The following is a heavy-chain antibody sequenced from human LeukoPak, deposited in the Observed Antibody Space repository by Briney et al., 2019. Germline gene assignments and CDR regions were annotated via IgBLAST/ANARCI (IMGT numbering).Heavy chain of an antibody. J-gene: IGHJ4*02. D-gene: IGHD3-10*01. CDR2: IIPIFGTA. CDR3: ARRTAITMVRGETYYFDY. Sequence: SVKVSCKASGGTFSSYAISWVRQAPGQGLEWMGGIIPIFGTANYAQKFQGRVTITADESTSTAYMELSSLRSEDTAVYYCARRTAITMVRGETYYFDYWGQGTLVTVSS. CDR1: GGTFSSYA. V-gene: IGHV1-69*13.